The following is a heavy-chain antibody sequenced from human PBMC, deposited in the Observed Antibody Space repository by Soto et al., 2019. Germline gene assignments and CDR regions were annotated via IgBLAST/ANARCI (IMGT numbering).Heavy chain of an antibody. CDR3: VKRYCSGGSCYSFDY. V-gene: IGHV3-64D*06. CDR2: MSRNGGST. CDR1: EFTFSSYA. J-gene: IGHJ4*02. D-gene: IGHD2-15*01. Sequence: GGSLRLFCSASEFTFSSYAMHWVRQAPGKRLEYVEAMSRNGGSTYCADSVKGRFTIARDNSKNTLYLQMSSLRAEDTAVYYCVKRYCSGGSCYSFDYWGQGTLVTVSS.